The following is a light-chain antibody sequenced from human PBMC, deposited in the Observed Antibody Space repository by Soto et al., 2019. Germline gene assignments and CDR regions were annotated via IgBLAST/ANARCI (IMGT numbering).Light chain of an antibody. Sequence: QSVLTQPLSVSGAPRQRVTISCTASSANIGAAYNVDWYQQLPGTAPKLLIYGNNNRPSGVPARFSGSKSGTSASLAIAGLQAEDEGDYYCQSYDSSLSGYVFGTGTKVTVL. CDR2: GNN. V-gene: IGLV1-40*01. CDR3: QSYDSSLSGYV. CDR1: SANIGAAYN. J-gene: IGLJ1*01.